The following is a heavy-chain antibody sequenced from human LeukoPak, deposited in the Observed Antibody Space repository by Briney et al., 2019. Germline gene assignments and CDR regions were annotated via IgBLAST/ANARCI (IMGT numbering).Heavy chain of an antibody. D-gene: IGHD1-1*01. CDR3: ARDPTLGHPDYFDF. Sequence: GGSLRLSCAASGFAYNNYGIHWIRQAPGKGLEWVAVIAHDHSQIYYADSVQGRFTISRDNSMNMLYLQMNSLRVEDTAVYFCARDPTLGHPDYFDFWGQGTLVTVSS. CDR2: IAHDHSQI. CDR1: GFAYNNYG. V-gene: IGHV3-30*04. J-gene: IGHJ4*02.